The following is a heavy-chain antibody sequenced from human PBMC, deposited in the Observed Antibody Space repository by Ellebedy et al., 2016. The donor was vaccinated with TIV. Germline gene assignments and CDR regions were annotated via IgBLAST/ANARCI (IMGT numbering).Heavy chain of an antibody. Sequence: MPWGSLRLSCAVYGGSFSGYYWSWIRQPPGKGLELIGEINHSGSTKYNPSLTSRVTVSVDTSKNQFSLKLSSVTAADTAVYYCARGPWPWRPPAAIRRSWFDPWGQGTLVTVSS. J-gene: IGHJ5*02. D-gene: IGHD2-2*01. V-gene: IGHV4-34*01. CDR2: INHSGST. CDR3: ARGPWPWRPPAAIRRSWFDP. CDR1: GGSFSGYY.